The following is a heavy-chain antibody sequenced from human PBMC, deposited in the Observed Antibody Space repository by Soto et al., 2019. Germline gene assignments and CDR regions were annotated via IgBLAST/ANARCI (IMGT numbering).Heavy chain of an antibody. CDR2: IISGGTRV. CDR1: GFTFSSDW. Sequence: PGGSLRLSCAASGFTFSSDWMNWVRQSPGKGLEWVSRIISGGTRVSYADSVKGRFIITRDNAKKTLYLEMHSLTADDTAVYYCARERTSKGGMDIWGQGTTVTAP. J-gene: IGHJ6*02. V-gene: IGHV3-74*01. CDR3: ARERTSKGGMDI.